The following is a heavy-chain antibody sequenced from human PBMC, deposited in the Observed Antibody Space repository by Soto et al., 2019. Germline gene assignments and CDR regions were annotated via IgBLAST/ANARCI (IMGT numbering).Heavy chain of an antibody. CDR1: GFTFSIYA. CDR2: ISGSGGST. Sequence: GGSLRLSCAASGFTFSIYAMSWVRHAPGKGLEWVSAISGSGGSTYYADSVKGRFTISRDNSKNTLYLQMNSLRAEDTAVYYCAKDGGYCSGGSCFHYYYYGMDVWGQGTTVTVSS. D-gene: IGHD2-15*01. V-gene: IGHV3-23*01. J-gene: IGHJ6*02. CDR3: AKDGGYCSGGSCFHYYYYGMDV.